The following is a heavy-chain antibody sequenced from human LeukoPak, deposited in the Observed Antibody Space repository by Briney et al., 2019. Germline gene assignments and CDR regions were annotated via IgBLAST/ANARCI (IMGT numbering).Heavy chain of an antibody. V-gene: IGHV4-34*01. CDR3: AVINRGYYSIQLDP. Sequence: SETLSLTCAVYGGSFSGYYWSWIRQPPGKGLEWIGEINHSGSTYYNPSLKSRVTISVDTSKNQFSLKLSSVTAADTAVYYCAVINRGYYSIQLDPWGQGTLVTVSS. D-gene: IGHD3-10*01. CDR1: GGSFSGYY. CDR2: INHSGST. J-gene: IGHJ5*02.